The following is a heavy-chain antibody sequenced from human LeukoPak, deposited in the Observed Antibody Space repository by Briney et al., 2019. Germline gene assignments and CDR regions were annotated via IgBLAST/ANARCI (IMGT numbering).Heavy chain of an antibody. CDR2: IYYSGST. J-gene: IGHJ5*02. CDR1: GGSISSSSYY. CDR3: ARNSSGGWFDP. V-gene: IGHV4-39*01. Sequence: SETLSLTCTVSGGSISSSSYYWGWIRQPPGKGLEWIGSIYYSGSTSYNPSLKGRVTISVDTSKNQFSLKLSSVTAADTAVYYCARNSSGGWFDPWGQGTLVTVSS. D-gene: IGHD6-19*01.